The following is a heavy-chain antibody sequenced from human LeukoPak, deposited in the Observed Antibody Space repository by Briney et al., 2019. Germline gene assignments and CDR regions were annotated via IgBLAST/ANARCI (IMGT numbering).Heavy chain of an antibody. CDR1: GYRFTSYW. J-gene: IGHJ4*02. CDR3: ARQSSGCSGYENDY. CDR2: IYPGESDT. D-gene: IGHD5-12*01. V-gene: IGHV5-51*01. Sequence: GGSLKISFKGSGYRFTSYWIGWVRPMPGKGLEWMGIIYPGESDTRYSTSCEGQVNIPASQSISPAYLQWTSLKASDTAKYYCARQSSGCSGYENDYWAQGTLVTVSS.